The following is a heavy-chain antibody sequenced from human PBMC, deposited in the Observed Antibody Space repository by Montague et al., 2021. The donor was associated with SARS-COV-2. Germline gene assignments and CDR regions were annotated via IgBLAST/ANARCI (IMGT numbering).Heavy chain of an antibody. Sequence: SETLSLTCTGSGGSLSSDTHTSSWIPQARTTALDCIATVSYTGNTNYNPSLRSRFTISIKTSENQSFLRVASVTAADTAVYYCARVPNGRHDNWGPGALVTVS. J-gene: IGHJ4*02. CDR3: ARVPNGRHDN. CDR2: VSYTGNT. CDR1: GGSLSSDTHT. D-gene: IGHD2-8*01. V-gene: IGHV4-39*01.